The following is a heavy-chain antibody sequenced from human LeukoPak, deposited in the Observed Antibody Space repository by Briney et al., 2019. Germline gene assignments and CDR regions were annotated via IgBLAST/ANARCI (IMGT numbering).Heavy chain of an antibody. CDR3: ARVIGYCSSTTCYDYMDV. CDR1: GGSFSGYY. V-gene: IGHV4-34*01. J-gene: IGHJ6*03. D-gene: IGHD2-2*03. Sequence: SETLSLTCAVYGGSFSGYYWSWIRQPPGKGLEWIGEINHSGSTNYNPSLKSRVTISVDTSKNQFSLKLSSVTAADTAVYYCARVIGYCSSTTCYDYMDVWGKGTTVTISS. CDR2: INHSGST.